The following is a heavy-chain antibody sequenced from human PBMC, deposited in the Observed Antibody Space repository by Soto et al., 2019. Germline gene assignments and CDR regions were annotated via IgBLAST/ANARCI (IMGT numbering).Heavy chain of an antibody. J-gene: IGHJ4*02. Sequence: QVQLVESGGGVVQPGRSLRLSCAASGFSFSDYVMHWVRQAPGKGLDWVAVMWYHGRDLFYADSVKGRFTISRDNSKNTLYLQMNSLRAEDTAVYYCARDQGGQSGNFIFDTWGQGTLVTASS. V-gene: IGHV3-33*01. D-gene: IGHD3-16*01. CDR2: MWYHGRDL. CDR3: ARDQGGQSGNFIFDT. CDR1: GFSFSDYV.